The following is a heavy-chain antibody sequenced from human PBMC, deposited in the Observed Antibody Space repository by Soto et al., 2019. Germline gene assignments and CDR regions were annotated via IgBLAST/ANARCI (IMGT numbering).Heavy chain of an antibody. J-gene: IGHJ4*02. D-gene: IGHD5-12*01. V-gene: IGHV3-30-3*01. CDR3: ARGGDSAFQRTGGADY. CDR1: GFSFSNYA. Sequence: QVQLVESGGGVVQPGKSLRLSCAASGFSFSNYAMHWARQAPGKGLEWLAVISYDGNDKWYADSAEGRFTISRDNSKTTVHLQVDSLRPEDTAVYYCARGGDSAFQRTGGADYWGQGTLVTVSS. CDR2: ISYDGNDK.